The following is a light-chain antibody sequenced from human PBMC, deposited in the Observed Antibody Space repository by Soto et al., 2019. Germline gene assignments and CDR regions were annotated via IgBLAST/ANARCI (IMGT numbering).Light chain of an antibody. Sequence: QSALTQPASVSGSPGQSITISCTGTSSDVGGYNYVSWYQQHPGKAPKLMIYVVSNRPSGVSNRFSGSKSGNTASLTISGLQAEDEADYYCSSYTSSSTPLWVFGGGTKLTVL. CDR3: SSYTSSSTPLWV. CDR1: SSDVGGYNY. CDR2: VVS. J-gene: IGLJ3*02. V-gene: IGLV2-14*01.